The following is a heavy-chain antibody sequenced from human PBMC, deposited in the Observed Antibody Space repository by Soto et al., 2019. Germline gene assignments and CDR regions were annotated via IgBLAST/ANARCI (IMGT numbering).Heavy chain of an antibody. D-gene: IGHD3-16*01. J-gene: IGHJ4*02. Sequence: GGSLRLSCAASGFTFSSYSMNWVRQAPGKGLEWVSSISSSSSYIYYADSVKGRFTISRDNAKNSLYLQMNSLRAEDTAVYYCASPLGGPHYFDYWGQGTLVTVSS. V-gene: IGHV3-21*01. CDR1: GFTFSSYS. CDR3: ASPLGGPHYFDY. CDR2: ISSSSSYI.